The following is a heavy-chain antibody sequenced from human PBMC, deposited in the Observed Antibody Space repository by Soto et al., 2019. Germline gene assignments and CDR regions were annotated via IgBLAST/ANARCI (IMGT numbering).Heavy chain of an antibody. D-gene: IGHD6-6*01. Sequence: GXSVKVSCKASGGTFSSYAISWVRQAPGQGLEWMGGIIPIFGTANYAQKVQGRVTITADESTSTAYMELSSLRSEDTAVYYCARSEHFVRPGGMVVWGPATTLSGSS. CDR3: ARSEHFVRPGGMVV. V-gene: IGHV1-69*13. CDR2: IIPIFGTA. CDR1: GGTFSSYA. J-gene: IGHJ6*02.